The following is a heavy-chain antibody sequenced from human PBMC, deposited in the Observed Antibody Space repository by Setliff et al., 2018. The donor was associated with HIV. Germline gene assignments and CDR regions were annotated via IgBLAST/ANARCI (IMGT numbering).Heavy chain of an antibody. J-gene: IGHJ4*02. CDR2: IKSKGDGGTT. Sequence: GGSLRLSCAVSGFTFSSYGMHWVRQAPGKGLEWVGRIKSKGDGGTTDFVAPVKGRITILRDDSKNSLYLQMDRLRTEATAVYYCSAGVPEVSSPIDYWGQGTLVTVSS. CDR3: SAGVPEVSSPIDY. V-gene: IGHV3-15*01. D-gene: IGHD2-8*01. CDR1: GFTFSSYG.